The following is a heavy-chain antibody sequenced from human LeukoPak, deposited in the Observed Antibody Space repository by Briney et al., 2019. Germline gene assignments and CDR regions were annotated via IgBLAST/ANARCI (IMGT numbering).Heavy chain of an antibody. CDR2: IRQDGSEK. CDR1: GFTFSNYW. Sequence: PGGSLRLSCAASGFTFSNYWMTWVRQAPGRGLEWVANIRQDGSEKYYVDSVKGRFTISRDNAKNSLYLQMNSLRAEDPAVYYCARDYVWGSDRYTDYWGQGTLVTVSS. D-gene: IGHD3-16*02. CDR3: ARDYVWGSDRYTDY. V-gene: IGHV3-7*05. J-gene: IGHJ4*02.